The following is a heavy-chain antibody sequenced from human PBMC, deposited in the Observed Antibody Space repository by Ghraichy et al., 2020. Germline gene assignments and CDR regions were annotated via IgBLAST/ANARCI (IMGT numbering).Heavy chain of an antibody. Sequence: GGSLRLSCAASGFTFSSYAMSWVRQAPGKGLEWVSTITGSGGSTFYADSVKGRFTISRDNSKNTLYLQMNSLTAEDTAVYYCAKRLEVSGGNWFDPWGQGTLVTVSS. CDR2: ITGSGGST. CDR1: GFTFSSYA. D-gene: IGHD1-1*01. CDR3: AKRLEVSGGNWFDP. J-gene: IGHJ5*02. V-gene: IGHV3-23*01.